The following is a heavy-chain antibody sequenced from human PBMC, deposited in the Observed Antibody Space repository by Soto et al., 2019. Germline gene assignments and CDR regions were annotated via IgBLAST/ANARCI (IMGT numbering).Heavy chain of an antibody. CDR3: AKDQDDYGXSVLGDSYYYHYYGMDV. D-gene: IGHD4-17*01. CDR2: ISGSGGRT. Sequence: PGGSLRLSCATSGIIFSNFAMSWVRQAPGKGLEWVAGISGSGGRTYYADSVKGRFTISRDNSKNTLHLQMNSLRAEDTARYYCAKDQDDYGXSVLGDSYYYHYYGMDVWGQGTTVTVSS. J-gene: IGHJ6*02. V-gene: IGHV3-23*01. CDR1: GIIFSNFA.